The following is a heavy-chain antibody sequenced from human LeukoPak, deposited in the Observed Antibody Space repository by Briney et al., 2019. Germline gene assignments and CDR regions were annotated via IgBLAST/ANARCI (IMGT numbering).Heavy chain of an antibody. J-gene: IGHJ4*02. CDR2: IIPIFGTA. Sequence: SVTVSCRASGGTFSSYAISWVRQAPGQGLEWMGGIIPIFGTANYAQKFQGRVTITTDESTSTAYMGLSSLRSEDTAVYYCARDSGSYLYFDYWGQGTLVTVSS. CDR1: GGTFSSYA. CDR3: ARDSGSYLYFDY. D-gene: IGHD1-26*01. V-gene: IGHV1-69*05.